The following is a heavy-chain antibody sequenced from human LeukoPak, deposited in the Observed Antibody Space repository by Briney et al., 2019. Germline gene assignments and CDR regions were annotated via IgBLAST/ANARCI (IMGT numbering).Heavy chain of an antibody. CDR3: AEDLGGGSYIISFSPD. CDR1: GFTFSNYA. V-gene: IGHV3-23*01. Sequence: GGSLRLSCAASGFTFSNYAMSWVRQAPGKGLEWVSVISGSGGSTDYADSVKGRFTISRDNSKNTLYLQMNSLRAEDTAVYYCAEDLGGGSYIISFSPDWGQGTLVTVSS. D-gene: IGHD1-26*01. J-gene: IGHJ4*02. CDR2: ISGSGGST.